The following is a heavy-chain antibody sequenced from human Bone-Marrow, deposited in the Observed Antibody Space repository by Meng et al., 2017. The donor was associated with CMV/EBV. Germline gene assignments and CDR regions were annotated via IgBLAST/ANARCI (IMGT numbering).Heavy chain of an antibody. CDR2: ISSSSSYI. J-gene: IGHJ4*02. D-gene: IGHD6-19*01. CDR3: ARALQAYPTGYSSGWYPGY. Sequence: GESLKISCAASGFTFSSYSMNWVRQAPGKGLEWVSSISSSSSYIYYADSVKGRFTISRDNAKNSLYLQMNSLRAEDTGVYYCARALQAYPTGYSSGWYPGYWGQGTLVTVSS. V-gene: IGHV3-21*01. CDR1: GFTFSSYS.